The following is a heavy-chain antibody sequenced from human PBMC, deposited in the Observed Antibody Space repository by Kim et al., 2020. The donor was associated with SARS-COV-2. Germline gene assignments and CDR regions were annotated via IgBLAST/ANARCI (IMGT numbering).Heavy chain of an antibody. CDR1: GFTFSSYG. CDR2: IWYDGSNK. CDR3: AKDGGATAPYFDY. V-gene: IGHV3-33*06. D-gene: IGHD1-26*01. Sequence: GGSLRLSCAASGFTFSSYGMHWVRQAPGKGLEWVAVIWYDGSNKYYADSVKGRFTISRDNSKNTLYLQMNSLRAEDTAVYYCAKDGGATAPYFDYWGQGTLVTVSS. J-gene: IGHJ4*02.